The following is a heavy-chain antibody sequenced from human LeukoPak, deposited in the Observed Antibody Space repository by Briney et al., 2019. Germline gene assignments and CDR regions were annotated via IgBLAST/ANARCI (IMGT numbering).Heavy chain of an antibody. CDR1: GFTFRTYA. V-gene: IGHV3-30*04. Sequence: GRSLRLSCAASGFTFRTYAMNWVRQAPGKGLEWVAVISDDGSNKYYADSVKGRFTISRDNAKNSLYLQMNSLRAEDTAVYYCASLGAFDIWGQGTMVTVSS. D-gene: IGHD7-27*01. J-gene: IGHJ3*02. CDR3: ASLGAFDI. CDR2: ISDDGSNK.